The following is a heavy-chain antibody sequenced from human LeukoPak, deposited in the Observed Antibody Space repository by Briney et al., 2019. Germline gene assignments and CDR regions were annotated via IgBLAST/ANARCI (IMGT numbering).Heavy chain of an antibody. J-gene: IGHJ4*02. CDR3: ARNSTWIQPGGYFDY. CDR2: IYHSGNIYHSVST. V-gene: IGHV4-38-2*01. Sequence: SETLSLTCAVSGYSISSNCYWGWIRQLPGKGLEWIGSIYHSGNIYHSVSTYYNPSLKSRVTISVDTSKNQFSLTLTSVTAADTAVYYCARNSTWIQPGGYFDYWGQGTLVTVSS. D-gene: IGHD5-18*01. CDR1: GYSISSNCY.